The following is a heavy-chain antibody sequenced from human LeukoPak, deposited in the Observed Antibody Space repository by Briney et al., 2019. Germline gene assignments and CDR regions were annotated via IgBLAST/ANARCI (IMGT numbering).Heavy chain of an antibody. CDR1: GGTFSSYA. J-gene: IGHJ4*02. V-gene: IGHV1-69*04. CDR3: AGDLSVHSPSDY. CDR2: IIPILGIA. D-gene: IGHD1-1*01. Sequence: GASVKVSCKASGGTFSSYAISWVRQAPGQGLEWMGRIIPILGIANYAQKFQGRVTITADKSTSTAYMELSSLRSEDTAVYYCAGDLSVHSPSDYWGQGTLVTVSS.